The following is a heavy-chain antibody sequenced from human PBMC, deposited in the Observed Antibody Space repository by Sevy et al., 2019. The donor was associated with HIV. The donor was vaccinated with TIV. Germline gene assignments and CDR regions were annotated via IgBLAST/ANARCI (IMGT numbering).Heavy chain of an antibody. CDR2: VNSDGSST. CDR1: GFTFSSYW. D-gene: IGHD6-13*01. V-gene: IGHV3-74*01. CDR3: ARGAAAGTLDY. J-gene: IGHJ4*02. Sequence: GGSLRLSCAASGFTFSSYWMHWVRQAPGKGLVWVSRVNSDGSSTNYSDSVKGRFTISRDNAKNTLYLQMNSLRAEDTAVYYCARGAAAGTLDYWGQGTLVTVSS.